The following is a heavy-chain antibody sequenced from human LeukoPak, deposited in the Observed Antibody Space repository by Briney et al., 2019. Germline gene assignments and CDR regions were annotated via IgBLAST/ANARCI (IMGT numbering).Heavy chain of an antibody. J-gene: IGHJ6*03. CDR3: ARVGWTMVRGAPYYYYCMDV. CDR1: GFTFSSYW. V-gene: IGHV3-7*03. Sequence: GGSLRLSCAASGFTFSSYWMSWVRQAPGKGLEWVANIKQDGSEKYYVDSVKGRFTISRDNANNSLYLQMNSLRAEDTAVYYCARVGWTMVRGAPYYYYCMDVWGKGTTVTISS. CDR2: IKQDGSEK. D-gene: IGHD3-10*01.